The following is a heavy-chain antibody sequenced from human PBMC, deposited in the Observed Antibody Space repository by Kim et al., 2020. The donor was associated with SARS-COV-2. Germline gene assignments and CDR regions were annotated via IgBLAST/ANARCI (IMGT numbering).Heavy chain of an antibody. J-gene: IGHJ4*02. D-gene: IGHD1-26*01. CDR3: TGNSGSYN. CDR1: GFTVRNAG. Sequence: GGSLRLSCAASGFTVRNAGMSWVRQAPGQGLEWVGRIKSKTDGGTTDYAAPVKGRFTISRNDSKNTLYLQMNSLKTEDTAVYYCTGNSGSYNWGQGTLVTVSS. V-gene: IGHV3-15*01. CDR2: IKSKTDGGTT.